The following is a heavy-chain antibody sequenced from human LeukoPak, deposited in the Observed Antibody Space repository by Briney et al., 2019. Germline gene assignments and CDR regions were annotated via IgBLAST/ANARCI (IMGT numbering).Heavy chain of an antibody. CDR1: GGTFSSYA. CDR2: IIPIFGTA. D-gene: IGHD6-19*01. J-gene: IGHJ2*01. CDR3: ASSPVAGTHWYFDL. Sequence: SVKVSCKASGGTFSSYAISWVLHSPGQGLEWMGGIIPIFGTANYAQKFQGRVTITADESTSTAYMELSSLRSEDTAVYYCASSPVAGTHWYFDLWGRGTLVTVSS. V-gene: IGHV1-69*01.